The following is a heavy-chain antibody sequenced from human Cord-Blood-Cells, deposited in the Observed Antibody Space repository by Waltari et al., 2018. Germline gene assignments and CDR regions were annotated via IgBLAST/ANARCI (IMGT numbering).Heavy chain of an antibody. CDR3: ARKSIVVVPAAMGAFDI. CDR1: GGSFSGSY. V-gene: IGHV4-34*01. CDR2: INHSGST. Sequence: QVQLQQWGAGLLKPSETLSLTCAVYGGSFSGSYWSWIRQPPGKGLEWIGEINHSGSTNYNPSLKSRVTISVDTSKNQFSLKLSSVTAADTAVYYCARKSIVVVPAAMGAFDIWGQGTMVTVSS. J-gene: IGHJ3*02. D-gene: IGHD2-2*01.